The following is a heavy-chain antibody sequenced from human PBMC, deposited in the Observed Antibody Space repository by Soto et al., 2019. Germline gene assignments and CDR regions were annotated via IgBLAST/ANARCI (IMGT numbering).Heavy chain of an antibody. V-gene: IGHV3-23*01. Sequence: EVQLLESGGGLVQPGGSLRLSCAASGFTFSSYAMSWVRQAPGKGLEWVSAISGSGGSTYYADSVKGRFIISRDNSKNXXYLQMNSLRAEDTAVYYCAKLYYYDSSGYYYEEDYWGQGTLVTVSS. CDR3: AKLYYYDSSGYYYEEDY. CDR2: ISGSGGST. J-gene: IGHJ4*02. CDR1: GFTFSSYA. D-gene: IGHD3-22*01.